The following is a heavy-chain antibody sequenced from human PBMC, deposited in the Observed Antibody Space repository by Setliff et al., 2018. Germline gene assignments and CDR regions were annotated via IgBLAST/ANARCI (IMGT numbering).Heavy chain of an antibody. CDR3: AHDGRWSTIPLDY. Sequence: GPTLVNPTQTLTLTCTFSGFSISTTGVGVGWIRQPPGKALEWLALIYWDDDQRYSPSLKSRLRITKDASKNQVVLTMTNMGPVDTATYYCAHDGRWSTIPLDYWGQGTRVTVSS. J-gene: IGHJ4*02. D-gene: IGHD1-26*01. CDR2: IYWDDDQ. V-gene: IGHV2-5*02. CDR1: GFSISTTGVG.